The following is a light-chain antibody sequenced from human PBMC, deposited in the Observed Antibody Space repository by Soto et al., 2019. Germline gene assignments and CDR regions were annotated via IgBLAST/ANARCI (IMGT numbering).Light chain of an antibody. CDR3: QQYDNLPT. J-gene: IGKJ5*01. V-gene: IGKV1-33*01. CDR1: QDSSNY. Sequence: DIHMTQSACSLSASILDRVTISGRASQDSSNYLSWYQQKPGKAPKRLIYEESNLETGVPSMFVGSGSGTDFTFTISSLQPEDIAAYHCQQYDNLPTFGQGTRLEMK. CDR2: EES.